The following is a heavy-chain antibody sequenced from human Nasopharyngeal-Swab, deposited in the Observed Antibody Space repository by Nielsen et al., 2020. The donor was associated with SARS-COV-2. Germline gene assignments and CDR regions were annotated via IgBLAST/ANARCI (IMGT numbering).Heavy chain of an antibody. CDR3: ARDPERSYNHFYYMDV. CDR1: GFTFSSYA. V-gene: IGHV3-30*04. CDR2: ISNDGNDK. Sequence: GESLKISCAASGFTFSSYAMHWVRQAPGKGLEWVAAISNDGNDKYYADSVKGRFSISRDNSKNTLYLQMNSLRAEDTAVYYCARDPERSYNHFYYMDVWGKGTTVTIPS. D-gene: IGHD1-26*01. J-gene: IGHJ6*03.